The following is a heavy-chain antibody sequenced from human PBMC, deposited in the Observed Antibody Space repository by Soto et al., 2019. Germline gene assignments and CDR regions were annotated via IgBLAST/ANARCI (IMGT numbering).Heavy chain of an antibody. CDR1: GGSISSGGYY. J-gene: IGHJ4*02. CDR2: IYNSGST. CDR3: ASQRAPYYFDY. V-gene: IGHV4-31*03. Sequence: QVQLQASGPGLVKPSQTLSLTCTVSGGSISSGGYYWNWIRHHPGKGLEWIGYIYNSGSTYYNPYLKSRVFISADTSKNLLSLKLSSVTAADTAVYYCASQRAPYYFDYWGRGALVTVSS.